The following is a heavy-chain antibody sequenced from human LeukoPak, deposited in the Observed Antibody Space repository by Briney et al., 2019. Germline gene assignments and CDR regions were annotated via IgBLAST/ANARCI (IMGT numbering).Heavy chain of an antibody. CDR1: GGSISSYY. CDR3: ARVRVGATRYYFDY. D-gene: IGHD1-26*01. Sequence: PSETLSLTCTVSGGSISSYYWSWIRQPPGKGLEWTGYIYYSGSTNYNPSLKSRVTISVDTSKNQFSLKLSSVTAADTAVYYCARVRVGATRYYFDYWGQGTLVTVSS. V-gene: IGHV4-59*01. J-gene: IGHJ4*02. CDR2: IYYSGST.